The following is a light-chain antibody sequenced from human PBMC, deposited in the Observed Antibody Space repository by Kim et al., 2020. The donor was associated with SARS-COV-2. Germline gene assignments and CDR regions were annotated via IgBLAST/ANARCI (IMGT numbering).Light chain of an antibody. CDR3: QQYYDWTRT. CDR1: QTVSSN. V-gene: IGKV3D-15*03. CDR2: GTS. J-gene: IGKJ1*01. Sequence: DILLTQSPATLSVSPGERATLSCRASQTVSSNLAWYQQRPGQAPRLLIFGTSVRASDIPARFSGSASGTEFTLTISIVQSEDFAVYYCQQYYDWTRTFGQGTKVDIK.